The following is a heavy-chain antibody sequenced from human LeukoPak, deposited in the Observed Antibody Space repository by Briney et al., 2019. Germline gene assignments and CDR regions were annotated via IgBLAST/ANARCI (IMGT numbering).Heavy chain of an antibody. D-gene: IGHD5-18*01. CDR3: AAIRDTAMVPFDY. V-gene: IGHV5-51*01. J-gene: IGHJ4*02. Sequence: PGESLKISRKGSGYSFTSYWIGWVRQMPGKGLEWMGIIYPGDSDTRYSPSFQGQVTISADKSISTAYLQWSSLKASDTAMYYCAAIRDTAMVPFDYWGQGTLVTVSS. CDR1: GYSFTSYW. CDR2: IYPGDSDT.